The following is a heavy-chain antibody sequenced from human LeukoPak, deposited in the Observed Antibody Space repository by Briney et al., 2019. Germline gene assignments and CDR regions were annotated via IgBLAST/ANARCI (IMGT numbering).Heavy chain of an antibody. D-gene: IGHD2-15*01. Sequence: SQTLSLTCAISGDSVSSNGALWNWIRQSPSRGLEWLGRTYYRYKWYNESAVSMQSRITINPDTTQYPLSLQLNTVTAYDLAVYYCARDTGAATSTFDIWGQGTVVTVSS. J-gene: IGHJ3*02. CDR1: GDSVSSNGAL. V-gene: IGHV6-1*01. CDR2: TYYRYKWYN. CDR3: ARDTGAATSTFDI.